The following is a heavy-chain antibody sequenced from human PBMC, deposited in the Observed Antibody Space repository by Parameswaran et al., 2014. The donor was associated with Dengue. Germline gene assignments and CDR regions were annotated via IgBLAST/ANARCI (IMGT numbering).Heavy chain of an antibody. CDR2: IYYSGST. Sequence: VRQAPGKGLEWIGSIYYSGSTYYNPSLKSRVTISVDTSKNQFSLKLSSVTAADTAVYYCARHSGSGSYYGFDYWGQGTLVTVSS. J-gene: IGHJ4*02. CDR3: ARHSGSGSYYGFDY. D-gene: IGHD3-10*01. V-gene: IGHV4-39*01.